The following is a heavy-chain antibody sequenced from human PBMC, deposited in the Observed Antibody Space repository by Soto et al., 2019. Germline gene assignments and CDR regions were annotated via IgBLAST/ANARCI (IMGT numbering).Heavy chain of an antibody. J-gene: IGHJ4*02. CDR1: GFFFEDYA. CDR3: AKDMRSSQGGSYAAEL. Sequence: LRLSCAASGFFFEDYAMHWVRQAPGKGLEWVSAISWNSGNIGYADSVKGRFTISRDNAKNSLYLQMNSLRTEDTAFYFCAKDMRSSQGGSYAAELWGQGTLVTVSS. V-gene: IGHV3-9*01. CDR2: ISWNSGNI. D-gene: IGHD3-10*01.